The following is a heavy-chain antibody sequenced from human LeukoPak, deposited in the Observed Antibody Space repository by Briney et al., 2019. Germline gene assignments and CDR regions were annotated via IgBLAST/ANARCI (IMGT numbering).Heavy chain of an antibody. CDR3: ARDDDGSGKYGQLY. CDR2: ISSSSSSYI. V-gene: IGHV3-21*01. J-gene: IGHJ4*02. CDR1: GFTFSSYS. Sequence: GGSLRLSCAASGFTFSSYSMNWVRQAPGKGLEWVSSISSSSSSYIYYADSVKGRFTVSRDTSKKTAYLRMNSLRAEDTAVYYCARDDDGSGKYGQLYWGQGTLVTVSS. D-gene: IGHD3-10*01.